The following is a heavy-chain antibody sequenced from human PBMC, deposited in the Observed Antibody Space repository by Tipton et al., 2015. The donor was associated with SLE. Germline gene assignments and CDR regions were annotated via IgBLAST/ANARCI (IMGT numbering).Heavy chain of an antibody. D-gene: IGHD3-22*01. J-gene: IGHJ3*02. CDR1: GGSISSSSYY. Sequence: TLSLTCTVSGGSISSSSYYWGWIRQPPGKGLEWIGYIYYSGSTYYNPSLKSRVTISVDTSKNQFSLKLSSVTAADTAVYYCARSSSGYRDAFDIWGQGTMVTVSS. CDR2: IYYSGST. V-gene: IGHV4-39*01. CDR3: ARSSSGYRDAFDI.